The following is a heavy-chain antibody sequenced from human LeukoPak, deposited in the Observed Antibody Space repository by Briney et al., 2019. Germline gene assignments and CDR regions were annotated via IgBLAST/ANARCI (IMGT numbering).Heavy chain of an antibody. CDR3: ARERLGSSDAFDI. CDR1: GGSVSSGSYY. V-gene: IGHV4-61*01. D-gene: IGHD2-15*01. Sequence: SETLSLTCTVSGGSVSSGSYYWSWIRQPPGKGLEWIGYIYYSGSTNYDPSLKSRVTISVDTSKNQFSLKLSSVTAADTAVYYCARERLGSSDAFDIWGQGTMVTASS. CDR2: IYYSGST. J-gene: IGHJ3*02.